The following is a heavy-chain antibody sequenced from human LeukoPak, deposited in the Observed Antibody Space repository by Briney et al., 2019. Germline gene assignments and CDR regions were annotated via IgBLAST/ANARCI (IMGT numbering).Heavy chain of an antibody. CDR2: ISGYNGNT. J-gene: IGHJ4*02. Sequence: GASVKVSCKASGYTFTSYGISWVRQAPGQGLEWMGWISGYNGNTNYAQNLQGRVTMTTDTSTSTVYMELRSLRSDDTAVYYCARQTTVTEPFDYWGQGTLVTVSS. CDR3: ARQTTVTEPFDY. CDR1: GYTFTSYG. D-gene: IGHD4-11*01. V-gene: IGHV1-18*01.